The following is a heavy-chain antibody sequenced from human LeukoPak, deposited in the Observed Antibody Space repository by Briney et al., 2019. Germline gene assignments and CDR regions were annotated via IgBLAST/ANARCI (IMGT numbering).Heavy chain of an antibody. Sequence: GGSLRLSCAASGFTFSTYWMTWVRQAPGKGLEWVANIKQDGSEKYFVDSVKGRFTISRDNAKNSLYLQMNSLRAEDTAVYYCARVYGGKGGVSDYWGEGTLVTVSS. V-gene: IGHV3-7*01. CDR1: GFTFSTYW. CDR2: IKQDGSEK. CDR3: ARVYGGKGGVSDY. D-gene: IGHD4-23*01. J-gene: IGHJ4*02.